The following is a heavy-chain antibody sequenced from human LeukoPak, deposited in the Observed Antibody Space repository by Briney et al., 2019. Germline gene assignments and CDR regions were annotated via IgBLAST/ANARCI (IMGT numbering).Heavy chain of an antibody. CDR3: TRPSYSGYDQRPIDY. V-gene: IGHV3-49*04. Sequence: GGSLRLSCVASGFTFSSAWMSWVRQAPGKGLEWVGFIRSKAYGGTTEYAASVKGRFTISRDGSKSIAYLQMNSLKTEDTAVYYCTRPSYSGYDQRPIDYWGQGTLVTVSS. D-gene: IGHD5-12*01. J-gene: IGHJ4*02. CDR2: IRSKAYGGTT. CDR1: GFTFSSAW.